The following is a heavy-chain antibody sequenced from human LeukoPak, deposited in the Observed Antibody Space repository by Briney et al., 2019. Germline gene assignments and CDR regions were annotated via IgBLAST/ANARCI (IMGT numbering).Heavy chain of an antibody. CDR3: ARGLAAAGRGSFDY. V-gene: IGHV3-74*01. CDR1: GFTFSSYW. J-gene: IGHJ4*02. Sequence: SGGSLRLSCAVSGFTFSSYWMHWVRQAPGKGLVWVSRINSDGSSTSYADSVKGRFTISRDNAKNTLYLQMNSLRAEDTAVYYCARGLAAAGRGSFDYWGQGTLVTVSS. D-gene: IGHD6-13*01. CDR2: INSDGSST.